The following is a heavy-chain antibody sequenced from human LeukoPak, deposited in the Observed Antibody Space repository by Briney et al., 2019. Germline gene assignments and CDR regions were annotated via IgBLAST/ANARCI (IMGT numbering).Heavy chain of an antibody. CDR3: AREGYCSSTSCSFDY. CDR1: GYTFTSYG. Sequence: ASVKVSCKASGYTFTSYGISWVRQAPGQGLEWMGWISAYNGNTSYAQKLQGRVTMTTDTSTSTAYMELRSLRSDDTAVYYCAREGYCSSTSCSFDYWGQGTLVTVSS. V-gene: IGHV1-18*01. D-gene: IGHD2-2*01. CDR2: ISAYNGNT. J-gene: IGHJ4*02.